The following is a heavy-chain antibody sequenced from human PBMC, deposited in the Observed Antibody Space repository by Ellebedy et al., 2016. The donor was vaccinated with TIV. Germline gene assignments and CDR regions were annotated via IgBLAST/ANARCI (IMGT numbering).Heavy chain of an antibody. Sequence: ASVKVSCKASGYSLTGYYMHWVRQAPGQGLEWMGWINPNSGGTNYAQKFQAWVTMTRDTSISTAYMELRRLRSDGTAVYYCARGTHMVRGVMIDYWGQGTLVTVSS. V-gene: IGHV1-2*04. J-gene: IGHJ4*02. CDR2: INPNSGGT. D-gene: IGHD3-10*01. CDR1: GYSLTGYY. CDR3: ARGTHMVRGVMIDY.